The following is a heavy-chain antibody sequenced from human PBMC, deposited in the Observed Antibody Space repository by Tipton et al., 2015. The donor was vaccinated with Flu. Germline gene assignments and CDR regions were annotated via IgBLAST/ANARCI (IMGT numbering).Heavy chain of an antibody. V-gene: IGHV4-4*07. D-gene: IGHD3-22*01. CDR3: AREGDSSGHDAFDI. J-gene: IGHJ3*02. CDR2: IYTSGST. CDR1: GGSISSDY. Sequence: TLSLTCTVSGGSISSDYWSWIRQPAGKGLEWIGRIYTSGSTDYNPSLKSRVTMSVDTSKNQFSLKLSSVTAADTAVYYCAREGDSSGHDAFDIWGQGTMVTVSS.